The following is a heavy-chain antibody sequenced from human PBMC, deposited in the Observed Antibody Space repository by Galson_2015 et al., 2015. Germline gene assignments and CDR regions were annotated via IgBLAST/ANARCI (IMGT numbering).Heavy chain of an antibody. CDR3: TKENGELRGYNWFDP. Sequence: SVKVSCKASGGTFDIFAINWVRQAPGQGLEWMGGIIPIFRTANYAQKFQGRVTISADESTNTAYMDLSGLRSEDTAVYFCTKENGELRGYNWFDPWGQGTLGTVSS. CDR2: IIPIFRTA. V-gene: IGHV1-69*13. D-gene: IGHD1-26*01. CDR1: GGTFDIFA. J-gene: IGHJ5*02.